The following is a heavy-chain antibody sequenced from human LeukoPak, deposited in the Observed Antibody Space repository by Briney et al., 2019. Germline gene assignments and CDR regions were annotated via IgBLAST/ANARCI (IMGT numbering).Heavy chain of an antibody. CDR3: ARGSGRSIAVARDWYFDL. D-gene: IGHD6-19*01. Sequence: PSETLSLTCTVSGGSISSSSYYWSWIRQPPGKGLECIGEINHSGSTNYNPSLKSRVTISVDTSKNQFSLKLSSVTAADTAVYYCARGSGRSIAVARDWYFDLWGRGTLVTVSS. V-gene: IGHV4-39*07. CDR1: GGSISSSSYY. CDR2: INHSGST. J-gene: IGHJ2*01.